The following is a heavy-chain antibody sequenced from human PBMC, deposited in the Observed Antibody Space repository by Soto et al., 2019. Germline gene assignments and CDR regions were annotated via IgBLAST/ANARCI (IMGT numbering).Heavy chain of an antibody. D-gene: IGHD3-9*01. CDR1: GFTFSSYS. V-gene: IGHV3-21*01. Sequence: EVQLVESGGGLVKPGGSLRLSCAASGFTFSSYSMNWVRQAPGKGLEWVSSISSSSSYIYYADSVKGRFTISRDNAKNSLYLQMNSLRAEDTAVYYCARERELDWSRRMDVWGQGTTVTVSS. CDR2: ISSSSSYI. CDR3: ARERELDWSRRMDV. J-gene: IGHJ6*02.